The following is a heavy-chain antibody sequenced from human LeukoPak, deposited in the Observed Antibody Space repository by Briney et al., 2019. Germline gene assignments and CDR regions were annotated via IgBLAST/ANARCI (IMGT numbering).Heavy chain of an antibody. CDR2: ISGSGGTT. J-gene: IGHJ6*03. D-gene: IGHD3-22*01. CDR1: GFTFASYA. Sequence: GGSLRLSCAASGFTFASYAMSWVRQAPGKGLEWVSTISGSGGTTFYVDSLKGRFTISRDNSKNTLYLQMNSLRAEDTAVYYCARVKYYYDSSGYRGRLYYYYMDVWGKGTTVTISS. CDR3: ARVKYYYDSSGYRGRLYYYYMDV. V-gene: IGHV3-23*01.